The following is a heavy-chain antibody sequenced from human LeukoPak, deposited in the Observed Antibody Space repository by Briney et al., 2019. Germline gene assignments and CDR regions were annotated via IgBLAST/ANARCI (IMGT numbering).Heavy chain of an antibody. CDR3: AGQLRIAVAGTGGVYFDY. D-gene: IGHD6-19*01. Sequence: SVKVSCKASGGTFSSYAISWVRQAPGQGLEWMGRIIPILGIANYAQKFQGRVTITADKSTSTAYMELSSLRSEDTAVYYCAGQLRIAVAGTGGVYFDYWGQGTLVTVSS. J-gene: IGHJ4*02. CDR1: GGTFSSYA. CDR2: IIPILGIA. V-gene: IGHV1-69*04.